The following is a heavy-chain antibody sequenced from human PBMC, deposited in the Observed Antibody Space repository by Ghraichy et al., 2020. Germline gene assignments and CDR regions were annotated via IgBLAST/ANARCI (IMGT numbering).Heavy chain of an antibody. J-gene: IGHJ4*02. CDR3: AGTTYYGISPR. CDR1: GASFSGYY. V-gene: IGHV4-34*01. CDR2: INHSGST. D-gene: IGHD3-10*01. Sequence: SETLSLTCAVYGASFSGYYWSWIRQPPGKGLEWIGEINHSGSTNYNPSLKTRVTISVDTSKNQFSLKLSSVTAADTAVYYCAGTTYYGISPRWGQGTLVTVSS.